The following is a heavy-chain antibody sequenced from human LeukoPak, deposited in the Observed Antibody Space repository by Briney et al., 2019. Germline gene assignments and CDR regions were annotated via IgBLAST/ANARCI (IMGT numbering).Heavy chain of an antibody. CDR2: INPNSGGT. CDR1: GYGFTGYY. D-gene: IGHD6-25*01. V-gene: IGHV1-2*02. Sequence: ASVKVSCKAAGYGFTGYYMHWVRQAPGQGLEWMGWINPNSGGTNYAQKFQGRVTMTRDTSISTAYMELSRLRSDDTAVYYCASPAASLASRYYYYYMDVWGKGTTVTVSS. J-gene: IGHJ6*03. CDR3: ASPAASLASRYYYYYMDV.